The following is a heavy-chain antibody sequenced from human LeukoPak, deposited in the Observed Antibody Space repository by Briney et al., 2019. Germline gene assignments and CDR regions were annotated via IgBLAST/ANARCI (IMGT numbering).Heavy chain of an antibody. V-gene: IGHV3-23*01. D-gene: IGHD5-24*01. J-gene: IGHJ2*01. CDR2: ISGSGGST. CDR3: AREVSDTITEPWHLDL. Sequence: GGSLRLSCAASGFTFSSYAMSWVRQAPGKGLEWVSAISGSGGSTYYADSVKGRFTISRDNSKNTLYLQMNSLRAGDTAVYYCAREVSDTITEPWHLDLWGRGTLVAVSS. CDR1: GFTFSSYA.